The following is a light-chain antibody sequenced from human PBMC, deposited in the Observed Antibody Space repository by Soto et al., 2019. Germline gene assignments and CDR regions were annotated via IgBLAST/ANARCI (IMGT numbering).Light chain of an antibody. J-gene: IGKJ5*01. V-gene: IGKV3-15*01. CDR3: QHRTNWPIT. Sequence: EIVMTQSPATLSVSPGERATLSCRASQSVYSNLAWYQQKPGQTPRFLIHGASTRATGIPTRFSGSGSGTEFTLTISSLQSEDFAVYYCQHRTNWPITFGQGTRLEIK. CDR2: GAS. CDR1: QSVYSN.